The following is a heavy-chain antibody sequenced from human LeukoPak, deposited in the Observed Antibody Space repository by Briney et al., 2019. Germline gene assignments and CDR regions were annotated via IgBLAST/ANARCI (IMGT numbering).Heavy chain of an antibody. CDR2: IRSKANSYAT. CDR3: TRRADYGDYSFDY. CDR1: GFTFSGSS. V-gene: IGHV3-73*01. J-gene: IGHJ4*02. Sequence: QPGGSLRLSCATSGFTFSGSSIHWVRQASGKGLEWVGRIRSKANSYATAHAASVKGRFTISRDDSKNTAYLQMNSLKTEDTAVYYCTRRADYGDYSFDYWGQGTLVTVSS. D-gene: IGHD4-17*01.